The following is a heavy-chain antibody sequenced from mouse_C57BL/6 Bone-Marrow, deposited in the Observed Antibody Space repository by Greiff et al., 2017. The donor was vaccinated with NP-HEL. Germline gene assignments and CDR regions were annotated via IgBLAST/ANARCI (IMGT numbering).Heavy chain of an antibody. J-gene: IGHJ1*03. CDR3: APLYYYGSSTGYFDV. D-gene: IGHD1-1*01. CDR1: GYAFSSSW. CDR2: IYPGDGDT. V-gene: IGHV1-82*01. Sequence: QVQLQQSGPELVKPGASVKISCKASGYAFSSSWMNWVKQRPGKGLEWIGRIYPGDGDTNYNGKFKGKATLTADKSSSTAYMQLSSLTSEDSAVYFCAPLYYYGSSTGYFDVWGTGTTVTVSS.